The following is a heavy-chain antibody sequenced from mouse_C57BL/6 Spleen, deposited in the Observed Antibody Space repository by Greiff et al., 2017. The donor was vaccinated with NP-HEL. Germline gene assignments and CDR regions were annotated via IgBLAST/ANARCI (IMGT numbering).Heavy chain of an antibody. V-gene: IGHV1-64*01. CDR2: IHPNSGST. CDR3: ARGYYDYEAWFAY. D-gene: IGHD2-4*01. J-gene: IGHJ3*01. CDR1: GYTFTSYW. Sequence: VQLQQSGAELVKPGASVKLSCTASGYTFTSYWMHWVKQRPGQGLEWIGMIHPNSGSTNYNEKFKSKSTLTVDKSSSTASMQLSSLTSEDSAVYYWARGYYDYEAWFAYWGQGTLVTVSA.